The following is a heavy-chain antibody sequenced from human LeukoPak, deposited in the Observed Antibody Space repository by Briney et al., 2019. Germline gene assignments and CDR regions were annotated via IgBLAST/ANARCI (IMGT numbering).Heavy chain of an antibody. J-gene: IGHJ4*02. V-gene: IGHV3-11*06. CDR2: ISRSSRYA. Sequence: GSLRLSCAASGFTFSDYYMSWIRQAPGKGLEWVSCISRSSRYANYADSVRGRFTISRDNAKNSLYLQMNSLRAEDTAVYYCARALYSSGWYNDDYWGQGTLVTVSS. CDR3: ARALYSSGWYNDDY. D-gene: IGHD6-19*01. CDR1: GFTFSDYY.